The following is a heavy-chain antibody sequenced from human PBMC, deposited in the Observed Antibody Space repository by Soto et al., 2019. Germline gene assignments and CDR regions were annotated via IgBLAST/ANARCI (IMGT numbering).Heavy chain of an antibody. CDR3: GIAAAGTSQIDY. CDR2: ISAYNGNT. V-gene: IGHV1-18*01. Sequence: GASVKVSCKASGYTFTSYGISWVRQAPGQGLEWMGWISAYNGNTNYAQKLQGRVTMTADTSTSTAYMELRSLRSDDTAVYYCGIAAAGTSQIDYWGQGTLVTVSS. D-gene: IGHD6-13*01. CDR1: GYTFTSYG. J-gene: IGHJ4*02.